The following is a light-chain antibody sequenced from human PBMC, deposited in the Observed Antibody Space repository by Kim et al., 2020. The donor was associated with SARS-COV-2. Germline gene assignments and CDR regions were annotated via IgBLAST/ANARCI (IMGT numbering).Light chain of an antibody. V-gene: IGLV2-14*03. Sequence: QSALTQPAPVSGSPGQSVTISCTGTSSDVGGYHYVSWYQQYPGKAPKLIIYDVNKWPSGVSNRFSGSKSGNTASLTISGLQTEDEANYFCSSYRTGNTYVFGTGTKVTVL. J-gene: IGLJ1*01. CDR3: SSYRTGNTYV. CDR1: SSDVGGYHY. CDR2: DVN.